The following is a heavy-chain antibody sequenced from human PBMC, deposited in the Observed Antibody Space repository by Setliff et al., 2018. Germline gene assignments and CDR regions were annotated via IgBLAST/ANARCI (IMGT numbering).Heavy chain of an antibody. CDR3: AKTVTTVTTFAEYFQH. Sequence: GSLRLSCAASGFTFSSYSMNWVRQAPGKGLEWVSSISSSSSYIYYADSVKGRFTISRDNSKNTLYLQMNSLRAEDTAVYYCAKTVTTVTTFAEYFQHWGQGTLVTVSS. J-gene: IGHJ1*01. CDR1: GFTFSSYS. D-gene: IGHD4-17*01. V-gene: IGHV3-21*01. CDR2: ISSSSSYI.